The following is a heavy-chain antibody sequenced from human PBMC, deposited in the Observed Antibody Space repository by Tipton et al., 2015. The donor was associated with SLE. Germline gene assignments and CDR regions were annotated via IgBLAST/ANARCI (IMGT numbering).Heavy chain of an antibody. J-gene: IGHJ4*02. CDR1: GGSISGHY. D-gene: IGHD6-13*01. CDR2: IYYSGST. CDR3: PAGQQLVRGGFDY. Sequence: TLSLTCSVSGGSISGHYWSWFRQPPGKGLEYIGYIYYSGSTNYNPSLKSRVTISVDTSKNQFSLKLSSVTAADTAVYYCPAGQQLVRGGFDYWGQGTLVTVSS. V-gene: IGHV4-59*11.